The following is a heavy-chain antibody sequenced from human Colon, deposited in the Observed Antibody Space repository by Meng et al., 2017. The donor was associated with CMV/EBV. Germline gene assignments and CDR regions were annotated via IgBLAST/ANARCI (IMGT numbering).Heavy chain of an antibody. CDR3: AKEGMTASIPYFDT. Sequence: GESLKISCAASGFTFSNYAISWVRQAPGKGLEWVSGISGSGRNTYYLDSVRGRFTISRDNSKRTVFLQMNSLRAWDTAVYYCAKEGMTASIPYFDTWGQGTLVTVSS. CDR2: ISGSGRNT. CDR1: GFTFSNYA. D-gene: IGHD2-2*01. V-gene: IGHV3-23*01. J-gene: IGHJ4*02.